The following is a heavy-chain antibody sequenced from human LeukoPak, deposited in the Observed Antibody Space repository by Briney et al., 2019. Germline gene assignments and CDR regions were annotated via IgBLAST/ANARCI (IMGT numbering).Heavy chain of an antibody. J-gene: IGHJ4*02. CDR1: GFRFGVYA. D-gene: IGHD3-10*02. CDR2: IRSKALYGTS. V-gene: IGHV3-49*04. CDR3: VRESVRDYYFDY. Sequence: GGSLRLSCRGSGFRFGVYALSWVRQAPGKGLEWVGFIRSKALYGTSEYAASVEGRFTISRDDSNSIAYLQMNSLKTEDTAVYFCVRESVRDYYFDYWGQGTLVTVSS.